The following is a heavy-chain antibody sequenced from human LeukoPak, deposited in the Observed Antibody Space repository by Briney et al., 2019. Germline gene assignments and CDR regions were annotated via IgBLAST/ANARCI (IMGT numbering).Heavy chain of an antibody. Sequence: PGGSLRLSCAASGFTFSSYGMHWVRQAPGKGLEWVAVISYDGSNKYYADSVKGRFTISRDNSKNTLYLQMSSLRAEDTAVYYCAKDLYYYDSSGYSAWGQGTLVTVSS. D-gene: IGHD3-22*01. V-gene: IGHV3-30*18. CDR3: AKDLYYYDSSGYSA. CDR2: ISYDGSNK. J-gene: IGHJ5*02. CDR1: GFTFSSYG.